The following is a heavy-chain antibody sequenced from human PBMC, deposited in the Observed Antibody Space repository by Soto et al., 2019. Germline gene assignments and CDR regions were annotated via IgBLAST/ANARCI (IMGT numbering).Heavy chain of an antibody. CDR3: AKVGYQYYFDY. V-gene: IGHV3-23*01. CDR2: ISGGGGST. CDR1: GFTFSSYA. J-gene: IGHJ4*02. D-gene: IGHD2-2*01. Sequence: EVQLLESGGGLVQPGGSLRLSCAASGFTFSSYAMSWVRQAPGKGLEWVSVISGGGGSTNYADSVKGRFTISRDNSKNTLYLQMNSLRAEDTAVYYCAKVGYQYYFDYWGQGTLVAVSS.